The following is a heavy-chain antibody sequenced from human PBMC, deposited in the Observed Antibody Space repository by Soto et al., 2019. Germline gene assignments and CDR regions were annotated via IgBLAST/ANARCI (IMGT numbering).Heavy chain of an antibody. CDR3: ATGVWEAWLSAEAGGYYYGMDV. D-gene: IGHD3-22*01. Sequence: GGSLRLSCAASAFTFSSYAMSWVRQAPGKGLEWVSAISGSGDSTHYADSVKGRFTIPRDNSKDTLYLQMNSLRAEDTAVYYCATGVWEAWLSAEAGGYYYGMDVWGQGTTVTVSS. CDR2: ISGSGDST. CDR1: AFTFSSYA. V-gene: IGHV3-23*01. J-gene: IGHJ6*02.